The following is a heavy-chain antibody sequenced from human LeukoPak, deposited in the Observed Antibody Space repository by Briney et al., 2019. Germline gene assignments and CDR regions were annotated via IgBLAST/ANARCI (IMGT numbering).Heavy chain of an antibody. D-gene: IGHD2-2*01. CDR1: GGTFSSYA. V-gene: IGHV1-69*13. CDR3: ARLGPIVVPAAVAFDI. CDR2: IIPIFGTA. Sequence: ASVKVSCKASGGTFSSYAISWVRQAPGQGLEWMGGIIPIFGTANYAQKFQGRVTITADESTSTAYMELSSLRSEDTAVYYCARLGPIVVPAAVAFDIWGQGTMVTVSS. J-gene: IGHJ3*02.